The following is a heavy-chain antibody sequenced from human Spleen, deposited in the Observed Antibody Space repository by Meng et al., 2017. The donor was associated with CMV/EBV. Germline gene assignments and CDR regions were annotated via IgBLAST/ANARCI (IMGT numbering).Heavy chain of an antibody. D-gene: IGHD3-3*01. V-gene: IGHV4-39*07. CDR3: AIDTYFWNGYCCGMDV. CDR2: IYYSEIT. Sequence: SETLSLTCTVSGGSITSTSFYWGWIRQHPGKGLEWIWSIYYSEITYYNPSLKSRLTMSVDTPKNQFSLKLSSVTDADTDVYHCAIDTYFWNGYCCGMDVWGQGTTVTVSS. CDR1: GGSITSTSFY. J-gene: IGHJ6*02.